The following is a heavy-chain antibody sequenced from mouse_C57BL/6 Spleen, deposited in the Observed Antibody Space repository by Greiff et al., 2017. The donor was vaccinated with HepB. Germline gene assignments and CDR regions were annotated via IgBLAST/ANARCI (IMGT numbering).Heavy chain of an antibody. CDR2: INPNNGGT. CDR3: ARYRYDYAWFAY. V-gene: IGHV1-26*01. Sequence: EVQLQQSGPELVKPGASVKISCKASGYTFTDYYMNWVKQSHGKSLEWIGDINPNNGGTSYNQKFKGKATLTVDKSSSTAYMELRSLTSEDSAVYYCARYRYDYAWFAYWGQGTLVTVSA. J-gene: IGHJ3*01. D-gene: IGHD2-4*01. CDR1: GYTFTDYY.